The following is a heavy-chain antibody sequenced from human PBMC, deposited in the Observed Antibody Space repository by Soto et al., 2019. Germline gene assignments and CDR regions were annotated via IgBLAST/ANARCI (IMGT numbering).Heavy chain of an antibody. D-gene: IGHD3-16*01. J-gene: IGHJ5*02. V-gene: IGHV1-69*13. CDR1: GGTFSSYA. CDR2: IIPIFGTA. Sequence: SVKVSCKASGGTFSSYAISWVRQAPGQGLEWMGGIIPIFGTANYAQKFQGRVTITADESTSTAYMELSSLRSEDTAVYYCARVVTSDLNNWFDPWGQGTLVTVSS. CDR3: ARVVTSDLNNWFDP.